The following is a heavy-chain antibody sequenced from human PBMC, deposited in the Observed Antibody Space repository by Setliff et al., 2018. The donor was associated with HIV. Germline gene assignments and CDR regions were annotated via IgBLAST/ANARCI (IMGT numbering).Heavy chain of an antibody. CDR2: IYYSGST. V-gene: IGHV4-31*03. D-gene: IGHD3-16*01. CDR3: ARQRHGGTGAQDY. Sequence: PSETLSLTCTVSGGSISSGGYYWSWIRQHPGKGLEWIGYIYYSGSTYYNPSLKSRVTISVDTSKNQFSLKLSSVTAADTAVYYCARQRHGGTGAQDYWGQGTLVTVSS. CDR1: GGSISSGGYY. J-gene: IGHJ4*02.